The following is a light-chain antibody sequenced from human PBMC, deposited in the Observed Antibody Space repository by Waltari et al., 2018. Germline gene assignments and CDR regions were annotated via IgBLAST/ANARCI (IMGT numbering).Light chain of an antibody. CDR3: LQRSNWPWT. V-gene: IGKV3-15*01. CDR1: QSVSSS. Sequence: EIVMTQSPATLSLSPGERATLSCRASQSVSSSLAWYQQKPGQAPRLLIYGASSRATSIPDGFSGSGSGTDFTLTSSSLEPEDVAVYYCLQRSNWPWTFGQGTRVEIK. J-gene: IGKJ1*01. CDR2: GAS.